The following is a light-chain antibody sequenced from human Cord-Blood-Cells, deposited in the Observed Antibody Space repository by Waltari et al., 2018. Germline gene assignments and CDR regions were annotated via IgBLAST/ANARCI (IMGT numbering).Light chain of an antibody. CDR1: QDIRNY. V-gene: IGKV1-33*01. CDR2: DAS. Sequence: DIQMTQSPSSLSASVGDRVTITCQASQDIRNYLNWYQQKPGKAPKLLIYDASNLETGVPSRFSGSGSGTDVTFTISSLQPEDIATYYCQQYDNLSLTFGGGTKVEIK. CDR3: QQYDNLSLT. J-gene: IGKJ4*01.